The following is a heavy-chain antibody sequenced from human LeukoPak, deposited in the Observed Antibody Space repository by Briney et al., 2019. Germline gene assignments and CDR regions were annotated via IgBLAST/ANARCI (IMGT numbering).Heavy chain of an antibody. CDR3: ARGFYDSSGYYYLP. CDR1: GGSISPYF. J-gene: IGHJ5*02. CDR2: IYTDGST. V-gene: IGHV4-4*09. Sequence: SETLSLTCTVSGGSISPYFWSWIRQPPGKGPEWIGYIYTDGSTKYNPSLKSRVTISLDTSKNQFSLKLSSVTAADTAVYYCARGFYDSSGYYYLPWGQGTLVTVSS. D-gene: IGHD3-22*01.